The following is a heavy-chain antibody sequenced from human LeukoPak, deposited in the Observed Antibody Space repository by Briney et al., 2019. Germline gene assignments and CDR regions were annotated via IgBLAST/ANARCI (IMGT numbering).Heavy chain of an antibody. V-gene: IGHV1-69*02. CDR2: IIPILGIA. Sequence: ASVKVSGKASGGTFSSYTISWVRQAPGQGLEWMGRIIPILGIANYAQKFQGRVTITADKSTSTAYMELSSLRSEDTAVYYCARSHSRAVPAANPLWGWFDPWGQGTLVTVSS. D-gene: IGHD2-2*01. CDR3: ARSHSRAVPAANPLWGWFDP. J-gene: IGHJ5*02. CDR1: GGTFSSYT.